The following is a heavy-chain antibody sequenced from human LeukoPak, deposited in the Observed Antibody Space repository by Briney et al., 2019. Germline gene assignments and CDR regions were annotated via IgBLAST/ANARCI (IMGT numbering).Heavy chain of an antibody. CDR1: GGSISSYY. Sequence: SETPSLTCTVSGGSISSYYWSWIRQPPGKGLEWIGYIYYSGSTNYNPSLKSRVTISVDTSKNQFSLKLSSVTAADTAVYYCARERYDFWSGYLNWFDPWGQGTLVTVSS. D-gene: IGHD3-3*01. CDR2: IYYSGST. CDR3: ARERYDFWSGYLNWFDP. V-gene: IGHV4-59*01. J-gene: IGHJ5*02.